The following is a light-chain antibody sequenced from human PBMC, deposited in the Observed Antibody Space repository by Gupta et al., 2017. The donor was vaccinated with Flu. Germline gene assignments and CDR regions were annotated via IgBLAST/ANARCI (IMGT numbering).Light chain of an antibody. J-gene: IGKJ1*01. CDR1: QSISNR. Sequence: SPSTLSASVGDRVTITCRASQSISNRLAWYQQKAGKPPKIVIYKASTLEGGVPSRFSGSGSGTQFTLTISSLQPDDFATYYCQQYDYYWTFGQGTKVEI. CDR2: KAS. V-gene: IGKV1-5*03. CDR3: QQYDYYWT.